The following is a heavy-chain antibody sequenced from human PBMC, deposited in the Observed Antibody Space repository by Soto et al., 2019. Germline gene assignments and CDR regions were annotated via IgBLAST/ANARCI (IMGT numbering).Heavy chain of an antibody. CDR3: ARARGDYLFDF. CDR1: GFTFRNYA. J-gene: IGHJ4*02. Sequence: EVQLVESGGGLVKPGGSLRLSCAASGFTFRNYAMNWVRQAPGKGLEWVSSISSTGNHIYYADSVKGRFTISRDSAENSLYLQMNSLRAEDTALYYCARARGDYLFDFWGQGTLVTVSS. D-gene: IGHD4-17*01. V-gene: IGHV3-21*01. CDR2: ISSTGNHI.